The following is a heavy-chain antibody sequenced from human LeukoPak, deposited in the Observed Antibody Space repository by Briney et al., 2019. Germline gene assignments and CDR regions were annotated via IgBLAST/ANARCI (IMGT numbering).Heavy chain of an antibody. CDR2: IDPYGGDT. J-gene: IGHJ3*02. CDR3: AKDGDGYNSRAFDI. Sequence: GGSLRLSCGASGFSFISYWMHWVRQTPEKRLVWVSYIDPYGGDTNYADSVKGRFTISRDNSKNTLYLQMNSLRAEDTAVYYCAKDGDGYNSRAFDIWGQGTMVTVSS. CDR1: GFSFISYW. D-gene: IGHD5-24*01. V-gene: IGHV3-74*01.